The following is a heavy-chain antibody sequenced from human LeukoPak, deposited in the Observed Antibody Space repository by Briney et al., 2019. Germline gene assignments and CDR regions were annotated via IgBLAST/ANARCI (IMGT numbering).Heavy chain of an antibody. J-gene: IGHJ3*02. CDR2: INHSGST. CDR3: ARRLFFGVVTLRGSAFDI. CDR1: GGSFSGYY. D-gene: IGHD3-3*01. V-gene: IGHV4-34*01. Sequence: SETLSLTCAVYGGSFSGYYWSWIRQPPGKGLEWVGEINHSGSTNYNPSLKSRVTTSVDTSKNQFSLKLSSVTAADTAVYYCARRLFFGVVTLRGSAFDIWGQGTMVTVSS.